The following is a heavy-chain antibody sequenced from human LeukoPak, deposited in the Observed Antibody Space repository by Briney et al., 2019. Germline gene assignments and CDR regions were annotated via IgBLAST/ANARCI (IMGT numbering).Heavy chain of an antibody. CDR3: ARVKNLVIVNDAFYV. CDR1: GGSISSGDNY. D-gene: IGHD2/OR15-2a*01. V-gene: IGHV4-30-4*08. J-gene: IGHJ3*01. CDR2: IYYSGNT. Sequence: SETLSLTCTVSGGSISSGDNYWSWIRQPPGKGLEWIGYIYYSGNTYYNPSLKSRVTISVDTSKNQFSLKLSSVTAADTAVYYCARVKNLVIVNDAFYVWGQGKMVTVSS.